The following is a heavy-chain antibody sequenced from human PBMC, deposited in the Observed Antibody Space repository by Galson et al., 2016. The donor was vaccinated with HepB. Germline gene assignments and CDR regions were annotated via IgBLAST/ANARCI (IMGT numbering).Heavy chain of an antibody. D-gene: IGHD3-3*01. CDR1: GFTLGDYT. CDR3: AREYSRRSGLDL. Sequence: SLRLSCAASGFTLGDYTMTWVRQAPGQGLGWVASISSVSTHSYYEDSLRGRFTISRDNAQSSLFLQINSLRAEDTAVYYCAREYSRRSGLDLWGQGTLVIVSS. J-gene: IGHJ4*02. V-gene: IGHV3-21*06. CDR2: ISSVSTHS.